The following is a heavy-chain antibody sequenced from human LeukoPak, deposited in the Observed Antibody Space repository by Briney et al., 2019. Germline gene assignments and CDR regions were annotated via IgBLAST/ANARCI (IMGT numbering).Heavy chain of an antibody. CDR3: ARANNWNYALNY. Sequence: GASVKVSCKASGYTFNSYGISWVRQAPGQGLEWMGWISAYNGHTNYAQKFQGRVTMTTDTSTGTAYMELRSLGSDDTAIYYCARANNWNYALNYWGQGTLVTVSS. J-gene: IGHJ4*02. CDR2: ISAYNGHT. D-gene: IGHD1-7*01. V-gene: IGHV1-18*01. CDR1: GYTFNSYG.